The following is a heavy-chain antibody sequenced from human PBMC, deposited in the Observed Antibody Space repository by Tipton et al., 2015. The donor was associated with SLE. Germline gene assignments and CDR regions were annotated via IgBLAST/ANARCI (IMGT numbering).Heavy chain of an antibody. CDR1: GFIVSSNF. J-gene: IGHJ3*02. CDR2: IYSGSNT. V-gene: IGHV3-53*01. Sequence: SLRLSCAASGFIVSSNFMSWVRQAPGKGLQWVSLIYSGSNTYYVDSVKGRFTISRDNSKNTLYLQMNSLGADDTALYYCARAKRAYGRLQAFDMWGQGIMVIVSS. D-gene: IGHD1-26*01. CDR3: ARAKRAYGRLQAFDM.